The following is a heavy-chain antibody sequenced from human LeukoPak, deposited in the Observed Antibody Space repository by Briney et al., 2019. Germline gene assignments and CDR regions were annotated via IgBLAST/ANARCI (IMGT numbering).Heavy chain of an antibody. CDR1: GFIFSDYC. Sequence: GGPLSLFCAASGFIFSDYCVIWLRHSPGKGVECVANIKTDGSAKYYPDSVKGRFTVSRDNAKNSLYLQMNNMRVEDTAIYYCTKDLNHDSSGWGQGTLVTVSS. CDR2: IKTDGSAK. CDR3: TKDLNHDSSG. V-gene: IGHV3-7*01. J-gene: IGHJ4*02. D-gene: IGHD3-22*01.